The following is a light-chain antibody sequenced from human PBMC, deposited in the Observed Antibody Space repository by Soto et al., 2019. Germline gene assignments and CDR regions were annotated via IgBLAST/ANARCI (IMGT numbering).Light chain of an antibody. CDR3: QQYNNWPWT. CDR1: QSVSSN. CDR2: GAS. Sequence: EIVMTQSPATLSVSPGERATLSCRASQSVSSNLAWYQQKPGQAPRLLIYGASTRATGIPARFSGSGSGTEFTLTISSLKSEDFAVYYCQQYNNWPWTFGQGNKVEIK. J-gene: IGKJ1*01. V-gene: IGKV3-15*01.